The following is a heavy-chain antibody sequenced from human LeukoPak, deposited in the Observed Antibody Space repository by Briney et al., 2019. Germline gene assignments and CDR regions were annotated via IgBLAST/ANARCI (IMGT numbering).Heavy chain of an antibody. CDR3: ARDYYDSSGYDAFDI. CDR2: IYYSGST. Sequence: SETLSLTCTVSGGSVSSYYWSWVRQPPGKGLEWIGSIYYSGSTYYNPSPKSRVTISVDTSKNQFSLKLSSVTAADTAVYYCARDYYDSSGYDAFDIWGQGTMVTVSS. J-gene: IGHJ3*02. CDR1: GGSVSSYY. V-gene: IGHV4-39*07. D-gene: IGHD3-22*01.